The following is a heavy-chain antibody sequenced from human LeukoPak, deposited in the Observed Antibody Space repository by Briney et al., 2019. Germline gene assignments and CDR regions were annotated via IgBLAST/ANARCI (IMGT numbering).Heavy chain of an antibody. D-gene: IGHD3-10*01. CDR1: GGSFSHYY. Sequence: PSETLSLTCAVYGGSFSHYYWSWIRQPPGKGLEWIGEINHSGRTNYNPSLKSRVTMSVDTSKNHFSPKLSSVTAADTAVYYCARGGSGLLWFDYWGQGNLVTVSS. J-gene: IGHJ5*01. V-gene: IGHV4-34*01. CDR2: INHSGRT. CDR3: ARGGSGLLWFDY.